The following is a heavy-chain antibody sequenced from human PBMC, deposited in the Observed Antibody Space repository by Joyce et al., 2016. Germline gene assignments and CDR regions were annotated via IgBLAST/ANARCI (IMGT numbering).Heavy chain of an antibody. V-gene: IGHV4-34*01. CDR1: GGSFSGYY. CDR3: ARGPRSNWGLVWFDP. Sequence: QVQLQQWGAGLLKPSETLFLTCAVYGGSFSGYYWSWIRQPPGKGLEWIGEINHSGSTNYNPSLKSRVTISVDTSKNQFSLKLSSVTAADTAVYYCARGPRSNWGLVWFDPWGQGTLATVSS. D-gene: IGHD7-27*01. CDR2: INHSGST. J-gene: IGHJ5*02.